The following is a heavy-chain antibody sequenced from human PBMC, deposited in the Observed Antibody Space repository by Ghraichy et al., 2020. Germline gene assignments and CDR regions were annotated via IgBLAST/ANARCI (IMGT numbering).Heavy chain of an antibody. CDR2: IYYSGST. CDR1: GGSISSSSYY. Sequence: ETLSLTCTVSGGSISSSSYYWGWIRQPPGKGLEWIGSIYYSGSTYYNPSLKSRVTISVDTSKNQFSLKLSSVTAADTAVYYCARTPPDSSGGWFDPWGQGTLVTVSS. CDR3: ARTPPDSSGGWFDP. D-gene: IGHD3-22*01. V-gene: IGHV4-39*01. J-gene: IGHJ5*02.